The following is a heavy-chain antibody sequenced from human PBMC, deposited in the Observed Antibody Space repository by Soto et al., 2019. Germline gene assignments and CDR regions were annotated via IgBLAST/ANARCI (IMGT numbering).Heavy chain of an antibody. J-gene: IGHJ6*02. D-gene: IGHD3-22*01. V-gene: IGHV1-69*01. CDR2: IIPIFGTA. CDR3: AADYYDSSGYYYPADYYYYGMDV. CDR1: GGTFSSYA. Sequence: QVQVVQSGAEVKKPGTSVKVSCKASGGTFSSYAISWVRQAPGQGLEWMGGIIPIFGTANYAQKFQGRVTITAEESTSTAYMELSSLRSEDTAVYYCAADYYDSSGYYYPADYYYYGMDVWGQGTTVTGSS.